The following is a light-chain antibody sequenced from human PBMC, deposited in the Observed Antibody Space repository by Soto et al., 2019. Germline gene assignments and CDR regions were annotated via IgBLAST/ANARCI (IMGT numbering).Light chain of an antibody. CDR3: QAFDSSNMA. Sequence: NFMLTQPHSVSESPGKTVTISCTRSSGSIGSTYVQWYQQRPGSVPTTVIYEDNQRPFGVPDRFSGSIDSSSNSAFLTISGLETEDEADYYCQAFDSSNMAFGGGTKLTVL. CDR2: EDN. J-gene: IGLJ2*01. V-gene: IGLV6-57*04. CDR1: SGSIGSTY.